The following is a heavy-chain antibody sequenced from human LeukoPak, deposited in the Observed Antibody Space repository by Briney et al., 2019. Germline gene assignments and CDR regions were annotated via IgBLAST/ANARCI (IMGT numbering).Heavy chain of an antibody. CDR2: ISYDGSNK. V-gene: IGHV3-30*03. J-gene: IGHJ4*02. D-gene: IGHD3-10*01. Sequence: PGGSLRLSCAASGFTFSSYGMHWVRQAPGKGLEWVAVISYDGSNKYYADSVKGRFTISRDNSKNTLYLQMNALRAEDTALYHCAFQGLGSRRIYWGQGTLVTVSS. CDR3: AFQGLGSRRIY. CDR1: GFTFSSYG.